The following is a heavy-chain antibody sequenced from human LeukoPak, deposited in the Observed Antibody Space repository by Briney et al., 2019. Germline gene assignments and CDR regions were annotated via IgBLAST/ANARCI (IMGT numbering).Heavy chain of an antibody. D-gene: IGHD3-22*01. CDR2: ISVYNDAT. Sequence: ASVKVSFKASGYTFTRYGINWVRQAPGQGLEWVGWISVYNDATSYAQKLQGRVSLTTDPSTNTAYMELNSLRSDDTAIYYCARRTLDSSGYVFGRPTEPFYFDFWGQGTLVTVSS. CDR3: ARRTLDSSGYVFGRPTEPFYFDF. V-gene: IGHV1-18*01. CDR1: GYTFTRYG. J-gene: IGHJ4*02.